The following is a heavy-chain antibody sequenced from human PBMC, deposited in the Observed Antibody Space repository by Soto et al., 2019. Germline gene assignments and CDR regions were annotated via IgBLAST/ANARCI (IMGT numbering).Heavy chain of an antibody. D-gene: IGHD4-17*01. Sequence: QVQLVQSGAEVKKPGSSVKVSCKASGGTFSSYAISWVRQAPGQGLEWMGGIIPIFGTANYAQKFQGRVTITADESMSTAYMELSSLRSEDTAVYYCAINPPADYGDYGDFQHWGQGTLVSVSS. CDR2: IIPIFGTA. CDR1: GGTFSSYA. CDR3: AINPPADYGDYGDFQH. V-gene: IGHV1-69*01. J-gene: IGHJ1*01.